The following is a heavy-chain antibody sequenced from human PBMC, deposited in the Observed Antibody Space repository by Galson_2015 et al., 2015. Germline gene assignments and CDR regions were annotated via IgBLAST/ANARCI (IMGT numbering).Heavy chain of an antibody. CDR3: AGRGTGGRALDY. V-gene: IGHV3-53*01. CDR2: IYSGDNT. Sequence: SLRLSCAASGFTVSSNYMNWVRQAPGKGLEWVSIIYSGDNTYYADSVKGRFTISRDNSKNTLYLQMNSLRAEDTAVYCCAGRGTGGRALDYWGQGTLVTVSS. CDR1: GFTVSSNY. D-gene: IGHD3-16*01. J-gene: IGHJ4*02.